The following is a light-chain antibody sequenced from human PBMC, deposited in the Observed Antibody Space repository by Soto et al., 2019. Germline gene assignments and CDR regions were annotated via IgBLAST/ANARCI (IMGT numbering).Light chain of an antibody. V-gene: IGLV2-14*03. CDR1: SSDIGRYNY. CDR2: DVS. J-gene: IGLJ2*01. CDR3: YSYASSNAQL. Sequence: QSALTQPASVSGTPGQSITVSCIGTSSDIGRYNYVSWYQQHPGRAPKLIIRDVSSRPSGVPTRFSGSKSGNSASLTISGFQVEAEAYYFCYSYASSNAQLFGGGTKVTVL.